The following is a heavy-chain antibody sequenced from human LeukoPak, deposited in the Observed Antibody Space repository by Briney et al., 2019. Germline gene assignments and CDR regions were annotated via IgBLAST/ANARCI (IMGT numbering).Heavy chain of an antibody. V-gene: IGHV4-4*07. J-gene: IGHJ4*02. Sequence: SDTLSLTCTVSVGSISRYYWRWIPHPAGKGREWIGRIYTSGSTNYNPSLKRRVTMSVDTSKNQFSLKLSSVTAADTAVYYWARELSWFGELEVNLDYWGQGTLVTVSS. CDR3: ARELSWFGELEVNLDY. CDR2: IYTSGST. D-gene: IGHD3-10*01. CDR1: VGSISRYY.